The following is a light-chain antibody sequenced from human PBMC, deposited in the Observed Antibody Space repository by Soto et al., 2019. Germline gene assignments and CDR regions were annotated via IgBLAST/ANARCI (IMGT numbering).Light chain of an antibody. CDR1: QVITDF. CDR2: FAS. CDR3: HQSYISPYT. J-gene: IGKJ2*01. V-gene: IGKV1-39*01. Sequence: DLQMTQSPSSLSASVGDTVTITCRASQVITDFLEWYQLKPGKAPKLLIYFASRLSSGVPARFSGSVPETEFTLTISSLQLEELGTYYCHQSYISPYTFGQGT.